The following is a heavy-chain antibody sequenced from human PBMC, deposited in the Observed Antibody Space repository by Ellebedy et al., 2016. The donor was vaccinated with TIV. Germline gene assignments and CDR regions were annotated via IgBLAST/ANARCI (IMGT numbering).Heavy chain of an antibody. Sequence: PGGSLRLSCAASGFTFSSYAMTWVRQAPGKGLEWVSSISASGGRTYYADSVKGRFTISRDNSKNTLYLQMNSLRGEDTAVYYCAKRRGDILTDNPFTTPFDYWGQGTLVTVSS. D-gene: IGHD3-9*01. CDR1: GFTFSSYA. V-gene: IGHV3-23*01. J-gene: IGHJ4*02. CDR2: ISASGGRT. CDR3: AKRRGDILTDNPFTTPFDY.